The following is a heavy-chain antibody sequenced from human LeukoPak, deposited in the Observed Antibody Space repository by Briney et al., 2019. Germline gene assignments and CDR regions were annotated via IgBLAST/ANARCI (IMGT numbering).Heavy chain of an antibody. V-gene: IGHV4-61*02. Sequence: SETLSLTCTVSGGSISSDRYSWSWIRQPAGKGLEWIGRIYTSGSTNYNPSLRSRVTVSVDTSKNQFSLRLSSVTAADTAVYYCASTRRDGYPFDYWGQGTLVTVSS. CDR2: IYTSGST. D-gene: IGHD5-24*01. CDR3: ASTRRDGYPFDY. J-gene: IGHJ4*02. CDR1: GGSISSDRYS.